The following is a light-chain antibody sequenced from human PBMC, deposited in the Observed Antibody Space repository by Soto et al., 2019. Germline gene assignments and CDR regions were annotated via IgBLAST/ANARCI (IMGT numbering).Light chain of an antibody. Sequence: EIVLTQSPGTLCLSPGERATLSCRASQSVSSSYLAWYQHKPGQAPRLLIYGASSRATGIPDRFSGSGSGTDFILTISRLEPEDFAVYYCQQCDSWPLTFGGGTKV. CDR2: GAS. V-gene: IGKV3-20*01. CDR1: QSVSSSY. J-gene: IGKJ4*01. CDR3: QQCDSWPLT.